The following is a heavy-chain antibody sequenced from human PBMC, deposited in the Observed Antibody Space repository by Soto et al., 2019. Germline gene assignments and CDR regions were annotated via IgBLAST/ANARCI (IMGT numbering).Heavy chain of an antibody. CDR1: GGSISSSNW. D-gene: IGHD3-22*01. CDR2: IHHSGST. V-gene: IGHV4-4*02. CDR3: ASTYYSDSSGYYSLGD. Sequence: QVQLQESGPGLVKPSGTLSLTCAVSGGSISSSNWWSWVRQSPEKGLEWIGEIHHSGSTNYNPSRTSRVTISVDKSKNQFSLKLSSVTAADTAVYYCASTYYSDSSGYYSLGDWGQGTPVTVSS. J-gene: IGHJ4*02.